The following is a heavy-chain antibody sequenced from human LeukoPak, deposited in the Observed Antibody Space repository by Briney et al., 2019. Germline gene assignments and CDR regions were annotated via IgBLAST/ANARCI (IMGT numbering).Heavy chain of an antibody. J-gene: IGHJ4*02. CDR1: GGSFSGYY. D-gene: IGHD6-13*01. V-gene: IGHV4-34*01. Sequence: SETLSLTCAVYGGSFSGYYWSWIRQPPGKGLEWIGEINHSGSTNYNPSLESRVTISVDTSKNQFSLKLSSVTAADTAVYYCARGRVKWQLVPREFDYWGQGTLVTVSS. CDR3: ARGRVKWQLVPREFDY. CDR2: INHSGST.